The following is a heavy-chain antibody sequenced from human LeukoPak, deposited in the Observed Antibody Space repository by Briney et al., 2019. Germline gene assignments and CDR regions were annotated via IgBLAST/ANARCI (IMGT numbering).Heavy chain of an antibody. Sequence: PGGSLRLSCTVSVFTFSSNSMIWVPQPPGKGREEVSFIYSDNTHYSDSVKGRFTISRDNSKNTLYLQMNSLRAEDTAVYYCARRAGAYSHPYDYWGQGTLVTVSS. J-gene: IGHJ4*02. V-gene: IGHV3-53*01. CDR2: IYSDNT. D-gene: IGHD4/OR15-4a*01. CDR1: VFTFSSNS. CDR3: ARRAGAYSHPYDY.